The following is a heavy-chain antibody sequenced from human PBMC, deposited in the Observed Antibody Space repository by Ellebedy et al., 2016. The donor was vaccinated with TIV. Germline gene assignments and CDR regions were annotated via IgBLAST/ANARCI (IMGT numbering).Heavy chain of an antibody. V-gene: IGHV1-46*01. D-gene: IGHD1-26*01. Sequence: AASVKVSCKASGYTFTSDLIHWVRQAPGQGLEWMGIINPSGGGTGYAPKFQGRVTMTRDTSASTVYMELSSLRYEDTAVYYCAREGGVYYFDYWGQGTLVTGSS. CDR1: GYTFTSDL. CDR3: AREGGVYYFDY. J-gene: IGHJ4*02. CDR2: INPSGGGT.